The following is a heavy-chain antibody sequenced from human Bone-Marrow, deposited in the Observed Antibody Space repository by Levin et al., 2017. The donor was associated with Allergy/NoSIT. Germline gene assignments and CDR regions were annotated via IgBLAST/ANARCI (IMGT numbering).Heavy chain of an antibody. V-gene: IGHV3-74*01. J-gene: IGHJ2*01. CDR3: ARDRVTTNWYFDL. D-gene: IGHD4-17*01. CDR2: INRDGSST. CDR1: GFNFSSYW. Sequence: GESLKISCSASGFNFSSYWMHWVRQAPGKGLVWVSRINRDGSSTSYADSVKGRFTIFRDNAKNTLYLHMNSLRAEDTSVYYCARDRVTTNWYFDLWSRGTLVTVSS.